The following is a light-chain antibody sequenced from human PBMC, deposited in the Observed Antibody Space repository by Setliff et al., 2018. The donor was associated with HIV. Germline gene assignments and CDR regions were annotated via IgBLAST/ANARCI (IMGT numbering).Light chain of an antibody. V-gene: IGLV2-14*01. Sequence: QSALTQPASVSGSPGQSITISCTGTSSDVGGYNYVSWYQQHPGKAPKLIIYEVRNRPSGVSSRFSGSKSGNTASLTISGLRAEDEADYYCSSYAITNTLPFGTGTKVTVL. CDR2: EVR. CDR3: SSYAITNTLP. CDR1: SSDVGGYNY. J-gene: IGLJ1*01.